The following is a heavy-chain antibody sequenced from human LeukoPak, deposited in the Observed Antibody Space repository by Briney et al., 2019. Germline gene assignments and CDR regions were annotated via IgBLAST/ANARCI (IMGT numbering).Heavy chain of an antibody. V-gene: IGHV4-39*01. CDR2: IYYSGST. J-gene: IGHJ5*02. CDR1: GGSISSSSYY. CDR3: ARGFRYCSGGSCYPGVNWFDP. D-gene: IGHD2-15*01. Sequence: PSETLSLTCTVSGGSISSSSYYWGWIRQPPGKGLEWIGSIYYSGSTYYNPSLKSRVTISVDTSKNQFSLKLSSVTAADTAVYYCARGFRYCSGGSCYPGVNWFDPWGQGTLVTVSS.